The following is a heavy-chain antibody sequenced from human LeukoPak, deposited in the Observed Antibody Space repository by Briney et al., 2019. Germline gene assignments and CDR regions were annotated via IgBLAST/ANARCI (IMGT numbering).Heavy chain of an antibody. CDR2: ISAYNGNT. J-gene: IGHJ5*02. D-gene: IGHD3-22*01. Sequence: ASVKVSCKASGYTFTSYGISWVRQAPGQGLEWIGWISAYNGNTNYAQKLQGRVTMTTDTSTSAAYMELRSLRSDDTAVYYCARGNLYYYDSSGYHNWFDPWGQGTLVTVSS. CDR3: ARGNLYYYDSSGYHNWFDP. V-gene: IGHV1-18*01. CDR1: GYTFTSYG.